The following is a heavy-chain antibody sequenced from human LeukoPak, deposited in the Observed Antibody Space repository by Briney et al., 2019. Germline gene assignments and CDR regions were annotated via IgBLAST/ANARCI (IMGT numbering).Heavy chain of an antibody. Sequence: GGSLRLSCAASGFTFSSYAMHWVRQAPGKGLEYVSAISSNGGSTYYANSVKGRFTISRDNAKNSLYLQMNSLRSEDTAVYYCARDRLSSYYDFWSGYGLTNWFDPWGQGTLVTVSS. D-gene: IGHD3-3*01. V-gene: IGHV3-64*01. J-gene: IGHJ5*02. CDR2: ISSNGGST. CDR3: ARDRLSSYYDFWSGYGLTNWFDP. CDR1: GFTFSSYA.